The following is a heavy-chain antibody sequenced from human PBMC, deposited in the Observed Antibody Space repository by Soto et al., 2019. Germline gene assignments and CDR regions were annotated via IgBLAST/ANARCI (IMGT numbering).Heavy chain of an antibody. CDR3: AMLQLVRGVIWEDWFDP. D-gene: IGHD3-10*01. CDR2: ISSSSSYI. V-gene: IGHV3-21*01. CDR1: GFTFSSYS. J-gene: IGHJ5*02. Sequence: PGGSLRLSCAASGFTFSSYSMNWVRQAPGKGLEWVSSISSSSSYIYYADSVKGRFTISRDNAKNSLYLQMNSLRAEDTAVYYCAMLQLVRGVIWEDWFDPWGQGTLVTVSS.